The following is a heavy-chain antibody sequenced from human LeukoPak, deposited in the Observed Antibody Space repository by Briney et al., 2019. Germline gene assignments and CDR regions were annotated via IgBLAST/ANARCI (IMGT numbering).Heavy chain of an antibody. J-gene: IGHJ3*02. CDR2: SNAGNGNT. Sequence: ASVKVSCKASGYTFTSYAMHWVRQAPGQRLEWMGWSNAGNGNTKYSQEFQGRVTITRDTSASTAYMELSSLRSEDTAVYYCARDRTTVTTHDAFDIWGQGTMVTVSS. CDR3: ARDRTTVTTHDAFDI. V-gene: IGHV1-3*02. D-gene: IGHD4-17*01. CDR1: GYTFTSYA.